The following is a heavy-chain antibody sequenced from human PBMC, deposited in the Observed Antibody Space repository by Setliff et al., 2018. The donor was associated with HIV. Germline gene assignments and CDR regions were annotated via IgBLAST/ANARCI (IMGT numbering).Heavy chain of an antibody. D-gene: IGHD3-9*01. V-gene: IGHV4-31*03. Sequence: SETLSLTCSVSGVSIITDGYYWSWIRHYPGKGLEWIGYMYHSGSTYYNASLASRLIMSLDPSKNQFSLKLNSMTAADTAMYYCAGGRYFRDIRDSRFDFWGQGMLVTVSS. CDR1: GVSIITDGYY. CDR3: AGGRYFRDIRDSRFDF. J-gene: IGHJ4*02. CDR2: MYHSGST.